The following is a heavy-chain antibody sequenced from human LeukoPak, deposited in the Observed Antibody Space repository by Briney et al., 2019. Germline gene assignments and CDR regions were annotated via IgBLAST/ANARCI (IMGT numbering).Heavy chain of an antibody. CDR1: GYSFISYW. V-gene: IGHV5-10-1*01. D-gene: IGHD2-8*01. Sequence: GESLKISCKGSGYSFISYWISWVRQMPGKGLEWMGRIDPSDSHTNYSPSFQGQVTISADKSTYTAYLQWRSLLASDTAMYYCARHESYVDAFDMWGQGTMVTVSS. CDR2: IDPSDSHT. CDR3: ARHESYVDAFDM. J-gene: IGHJ3*02.